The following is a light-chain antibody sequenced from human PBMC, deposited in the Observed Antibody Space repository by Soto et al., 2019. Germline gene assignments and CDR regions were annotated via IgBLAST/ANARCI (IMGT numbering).Light chain of an antibody. CDR1: QGISHY. CDR3: QQSYDAQFT. V-gene: IGKV1-39*01. Sequence: DIQLTQSPSSLSASVGDEVTITCRASQGISHYLTWYPQKPGRAPTLLIYGVSTLQSGVPSRFSGGGSGTDFTLTISNLQLEDFATYYCQQSYDAQFTFGGGTRVEIK. J-gene: IGKJ4*01. CDR2: GVS.